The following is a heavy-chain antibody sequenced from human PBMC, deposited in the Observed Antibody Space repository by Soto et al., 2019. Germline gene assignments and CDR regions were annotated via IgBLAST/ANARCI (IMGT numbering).Heavy chain of an antibody. CDR1: GGSVSSYY. V-gene: IGHV4-59*08. CDR2: IYYSGST. CDR3: ARHYNRNYGLYDFVA. D-gene: IGHD1-7*01. J-gene: IGHJ4*02. Sequence: SETLSLTCTVSGGSVSSYYWSWIRQSPGKGLEWIGFIYYSGSTKYKPSLKSRVTISVDTSKNQFSLKVSSATAADTAVYYCARHYNRNYGLYDFVAWGLGALVTVS.